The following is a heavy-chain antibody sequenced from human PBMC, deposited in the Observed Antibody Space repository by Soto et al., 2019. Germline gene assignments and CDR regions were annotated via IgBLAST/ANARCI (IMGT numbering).Heavy chain of an antibody. CDR2: MNPKSGNT. D-gene: IGHD2-8*02. J-gene: IGHJ4*03. Sequence: ASVKVSFKASGYTFTSYDINWVRQATGQGLEWMGWMNPKSGNTGYAQKFQGRVTMTRNTSISTAYMELSSLRSEDTAVYYFSIAVGYSTGSSFSMDYWGQGTLVTVSS. CDR1: GYTFTSYD. V-gene: IGHV1-8*01. CDR3: SIAVGYSTGSSFSMDY.